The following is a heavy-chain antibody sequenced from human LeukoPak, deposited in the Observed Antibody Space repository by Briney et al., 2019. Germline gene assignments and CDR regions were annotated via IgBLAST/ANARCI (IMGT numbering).Heavy chain of an antibody. CDR1: GYTLTELS. Sequence: ASVKVSCKVSGYTLTELSMHWVRQAPGQGLEWMGWINPNSGGTNYAQKFQGRVTMTRDTSISTAYMELSRLRSDDTAVYYCARDRGGRGSHDYWGQGTLVTVSS. CDR3: ARDRGGRGSHDY. V-gene: IGHV1-2*02. CDR2: INPNSGGT. J-gene: IGHJ4*02. D-gene: IGHD1-26*01.